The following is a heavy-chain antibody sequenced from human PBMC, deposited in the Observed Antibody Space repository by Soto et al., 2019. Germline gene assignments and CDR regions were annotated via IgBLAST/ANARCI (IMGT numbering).Heavy chain of an antibody. CDR1: GFTFSTYG. J-gene: IGHJ4*02. CDR3: TKGCTNSVIDC. V-gene: IGHV3-30*18. D-gene: IGHD2-8*01. CDR2: ISYDGSNK. Sequence: QVQLVESGGGVVQPGRSLRLSCAASGFTFSTYGMHWVRQAPGKGLEWVAVISYDGSNKYYADSVKGRFTISGDNSKNTRYLKLSSPRAEDTAVYYCTKGCTNSVIDCRAPGALVTVST.